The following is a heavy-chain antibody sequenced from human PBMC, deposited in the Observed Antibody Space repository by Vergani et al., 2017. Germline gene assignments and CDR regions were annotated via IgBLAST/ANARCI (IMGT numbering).Heavy chain of an antibody. J-gene: IGHJ4*02. CDR2: INPNSGGT. Sequence: QVQLVQSGAEVKKPGASVNVSCKASGYTFTGYYMHWVRQAPGQGLEWMGWINPNSGGTNYAQKFQGRVTMTRDTSISTAYMELSRLRSDDTAVYYCAREDSGLAAGTRGPFDYWGQGTLVTVSS. CDR3: AREDSGLAAGTRGPFDY. CDR1: GYTFTGYY. V-gene: IGHV1-2*02. D-gene: IGHD6-13*01.